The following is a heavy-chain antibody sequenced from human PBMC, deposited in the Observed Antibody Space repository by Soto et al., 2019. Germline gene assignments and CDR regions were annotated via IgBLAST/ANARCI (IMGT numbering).Heavy chain of an antibody. Sequence: GGSLRLSCAASGFTFSSYAMSWVRQAPGKGLEWVSAISGSGGSTYYADSVKGRFTISRDNSKNTLYLQMNSLRAEDTAVYYCAKDGYNWNYGLLDYWGQGTLVTVS. J-gene: IGHJ4*02. CDR3: AKDGYNWNYGLLDY. CDR2: ISGSGGST. CDR1: GFTFSSYA. V-gene: IGHV3-23*01. D-gene: IGHD1-7*01.